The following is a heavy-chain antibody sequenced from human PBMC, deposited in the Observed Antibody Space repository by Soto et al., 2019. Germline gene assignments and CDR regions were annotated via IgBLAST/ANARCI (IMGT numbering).Heavy chain of an antibody. V-gene: IGHV1-69*13. CDR2: IIPIFGTA. Sequence: AVKVTWNASGGGNNWYALSSVQQAPGQGLEWMGGIIPIFGTASYAQKFQGRVTITADESTSTAYMELSSLRFEDTAVYYCARAIVGPTTTGWLDPWGQGSLVTVSS. J-gene: IGHJ5*02. D-gene: IGHD1-26*01. CDR1: GGGNNWYA. CDR3: ARAIVGPTTTGWLDP.